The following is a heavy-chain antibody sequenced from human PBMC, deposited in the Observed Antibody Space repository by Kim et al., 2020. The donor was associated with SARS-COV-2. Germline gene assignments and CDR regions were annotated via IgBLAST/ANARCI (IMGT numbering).Heavy chain of an antibody. J-gene: IGHJ5*02. V-gene: IGHV3-30*04. CDR1: GFTFSSYA. Sequence: GGSLRLSCAASGFTFSSYAMHWVRQAPGKGLEWVAVISYDGSNKYYADSVKGRFTISRDNSKNTLYLQMNSLRAEDTAVYYCARAPSTNPSTMIVAWGQGTLVTVSS. CDR2: ISYDGSNK. CDR3: ARAPSTNPSTMIVA. D-gene: IGHD3-22*01.